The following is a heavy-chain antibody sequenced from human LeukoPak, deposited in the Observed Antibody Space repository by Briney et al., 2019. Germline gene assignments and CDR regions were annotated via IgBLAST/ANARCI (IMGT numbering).Heavy chain of an antibody. CDR2: ISYDGSNK. V-gene: IGHV3-30*04. Sequence: GRSLRLSSAASGFTFSSYAMHWVRQAPGKGLEWVAVISYDGSNKHYADSVKGRFTISRDNSKNTLYLQMNSLRAEDTAVYYCARDMAPYYYGMDVWGQGTTVTVSS. J-gene: IGHJ6*02. CDR3: ARDMAPYYYGMDV. D-gene: IGHD3-10*01. CDR1: GFTFSSYA.